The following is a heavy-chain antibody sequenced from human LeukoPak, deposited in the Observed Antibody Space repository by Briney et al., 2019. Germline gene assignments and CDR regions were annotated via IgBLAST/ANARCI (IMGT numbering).Heavy chain of an antibody. J-gene: IGHJ6*02. V-gene: IGHV1-69*04. CDR2: IIPIFGIA. CDR1: GGTFSSYA. CDR3: ARGLAAASMDA. Sequence: SVRVSCKASGGTFSSYAISWVRQAPGQGLEWMGRIIPIFGIANYAQKFQGRVTITADKSTSTAYMELSSLRSEDTAVYYCARGLAAASMDAWGQGTTVTVAS. D-gene: IGHD6-13*01.